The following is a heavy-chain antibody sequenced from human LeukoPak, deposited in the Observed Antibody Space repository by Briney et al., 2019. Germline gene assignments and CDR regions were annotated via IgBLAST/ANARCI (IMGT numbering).Heavy chain of an antibody. CDR2: ISGSGGST. J-gene: IGHJ3*02. D-gene: IGHD6-13*01. V-gene: IGHV3-23*01. Sequence: QPGGSLRLSCAASGFTFSSYGMSWVRQAPGKGLEWVSAISGSGGSTYYADSVKGRFTISRDNSKNTLYLQMNSLRAEDTAVYYCAKDGDSSSWLNDAFDIWGQGTMVTVSS. CDR3: AKDGDSSSWLNDAFDI. CDR1: GFTFSSYG.